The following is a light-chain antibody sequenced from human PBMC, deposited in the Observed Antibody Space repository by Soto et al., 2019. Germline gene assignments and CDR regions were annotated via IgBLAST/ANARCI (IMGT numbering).Light chain of an antibody. CDR3: SSYGGYNNVI. Sequence: ALTQPPSASGSPGQSVTISCTGTSSDVGGYNYVSWYQQHPDKAPKLIIYEVSKRPSGVPDRFSGSKSGNTASLTVSGLQAEDEADYYCSSYGGYNNVIFGGGTKLTVL. J-gene: IGLJ2*01. CDR2: EVS. V-gene: IGLV2-8*01. CDR1: SSDVGGYNY.